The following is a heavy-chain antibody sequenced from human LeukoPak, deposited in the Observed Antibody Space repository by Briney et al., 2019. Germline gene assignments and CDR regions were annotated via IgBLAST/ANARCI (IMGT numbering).Heavy chain of an antibody. J-gene: IGHJ4*02. D-gene: IGHD3-3*01. CDR3: ARDLVGFGY. CDR1: GFTFSNYG. Sequence: GGSLRLSCGASGFTFSNYGMLWVRQAPGKGLEWVAFIRYDGNNKLYADPMKGRFTISRDNSKNTLYLQMNSLRAEDAAVYYCARDLVGFGYWGQGTLVTVSS. V-gene: IGHV3-30*02. CDR2: IRYDGNNK.